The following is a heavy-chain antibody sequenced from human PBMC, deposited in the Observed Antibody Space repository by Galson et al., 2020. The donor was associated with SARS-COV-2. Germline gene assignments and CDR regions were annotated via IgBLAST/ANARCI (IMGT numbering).Heavy chain of an antibody. CDR1: GYTFNNYA. Sequence: GSLRLSCVASGYTFNNYAMSWVRQAPGKGPEWVSAISRSGDRTFYADSVKGRFSISRDHSKNTVSLQLNSLKAEDTAVYYCANAGFTIAAFGVWGQGIMVTVSS. V-gene: IGHV3-23*01. D-gene: IGHD3-10*01. J-gene: IGHJ3*01. CDR2: ISRSGDRT. CDR3: ANAGFTIAAFGV.